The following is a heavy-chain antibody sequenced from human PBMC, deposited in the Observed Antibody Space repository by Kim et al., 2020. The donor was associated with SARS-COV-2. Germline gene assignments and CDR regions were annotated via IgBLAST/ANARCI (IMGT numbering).Heavy chain of an antibody. V-gene: IGHV3-21*01. Sequence: YADSVKGRFTISRDNAKNSLYLQMNSLRAEDTAVYYCARGGYSSSFHFDYWGQGTLVTVSS. D-gene: IGHD6-13*01. J-gene: IGHJ4*02. CDR3: ARGGYSSSFHFDY.